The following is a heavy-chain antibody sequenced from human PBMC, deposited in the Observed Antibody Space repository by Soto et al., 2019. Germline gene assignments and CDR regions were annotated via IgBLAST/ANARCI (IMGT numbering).Heavy chain of an antibody. CDR2: IIPILGIA. J-gene: IGHJ1*01. CDR1: GGTFSSYT. V-gene: IGHV1-69*08. D-gene: IGHD4-17*01. CDR3: ARDYGDYVYFQH. Sequence: QVQLVQSGAEVKKPGSSVKVSCKASGGTFSSYTISWVRQAPGQGLEWMGRIIPILGIANYAQQFQGRVTITADKSTSTAYMELSSLRSEDTAVYYCARDYGDYVYFQHWGQGTLVTVSS.